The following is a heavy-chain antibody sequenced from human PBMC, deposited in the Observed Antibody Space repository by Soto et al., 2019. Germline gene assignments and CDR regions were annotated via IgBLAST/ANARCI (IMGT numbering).Heavy chain of an antibody. V-gene: IGHV1-2*04. CDR3: ARDEATVTTSGMDV. CDR1: GYTFTGYY. CDR2: INPNSGGT. J-gene: IGHJ6*02. Sequence: QVQLVQSGAEVKKPGASVKVSCKASGYTFTGYYMHWVRQAPGQGLEWMGWINPNSGGTNYAQKFQGWVTMTRDTSISTAYMELSRLRSDDRAVYYCARDEATVTTSGMDVWGQGTTVTVSS. D-gene: IGHD4-17*01.